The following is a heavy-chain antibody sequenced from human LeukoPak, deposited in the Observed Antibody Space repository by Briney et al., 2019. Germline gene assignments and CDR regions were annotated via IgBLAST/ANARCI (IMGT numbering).Heavy chain of an antibody. CDR2: MRAYNVNT. Sequence: ASVKVSCKPSGYTFSNYGISWVRQAPGQGLEWMGWMRAYNVNTNFAQKLQGRVTMTTDTSTNTAYMELRSLRSDDTAVYYCASWAGYCSSNNCYATSLDYWGQGTLVTVSA. J-gene: IGHJ4*02. V-gene: IGHV1-18*01. D-gene: IGHD2-2*01. CDR1: GYTFSNYG. CDR3: ASWAGYCSSNNCYATSLDY.